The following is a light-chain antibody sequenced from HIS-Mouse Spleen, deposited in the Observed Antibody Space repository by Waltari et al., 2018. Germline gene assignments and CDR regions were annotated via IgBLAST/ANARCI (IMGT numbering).Light chain of an antibody. CDR1: SSYVGSYNL. CDR2: EGS. Sequence: QSALTQPASVSGSPGQSITIPCTGTSSYVGSYNLFTWYQQHPGKAPKLMIYEGSTRPSGVSNRFSGSKSGNTASLTISGLQAEDEADYYCCSYAGSSTWVFGGGTKLTVL. V-gene: IGLV2-23*01. J-gene: IGLJ3*02. CDR3: CSYAGSSTWV.